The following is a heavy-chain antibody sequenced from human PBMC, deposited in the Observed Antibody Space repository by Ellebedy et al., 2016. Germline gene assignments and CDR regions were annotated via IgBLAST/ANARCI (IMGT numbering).Heavy chain of an antibody. Sequence: ASVKVSXXASGYTFTSYYMHWVRQAPGQGLEWMGIINPSGGSTSYAQKFQGRVTMTRDTSTSTVYMELSSLRSEDTAVYYCAREWGTGTTGGVSDWFDPWGQGTLVTVSS. CDR2: INPSGGST. J-gene: IGHJ5*02. CDR1: GYTFTSYY. CDR3: AREWGTGTTGGVSDWFDP. D-gene: IGHD1-7*01. V-gene: IGHV1-46*01.